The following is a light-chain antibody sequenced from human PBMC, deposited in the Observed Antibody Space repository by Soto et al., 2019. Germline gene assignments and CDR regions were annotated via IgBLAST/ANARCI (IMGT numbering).Light chain of an antibody. CDR3: QQYNSYSVWT. CDR2: DAS. J-gene: IGKJ1*01. Sequence: DIQMTQSPSTLSASVLYIVTITFRSSQSISSWLAWYQQKPGKAPKLLIYDASSLESGVPSRFSGSGSGTEFTLTISSLQPDDFATYYCQQYNSYSVWTFGQGTKVDIK. V-gene: IGKV1-5*01. CDR1: QSISSW.